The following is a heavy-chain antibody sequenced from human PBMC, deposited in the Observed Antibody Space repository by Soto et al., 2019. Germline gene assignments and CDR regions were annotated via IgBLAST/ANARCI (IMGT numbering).Heavy chain of an antibody. CDR3: AKGPQVWPSDAFDI. J-gene: IGHJ3*02. V-gene: IGHV3-30*18. Sequence: GGSLRLSCAASGFTFSSYGMHWVRQAPGKGLEWVAVISYDGSNKYYADSVKGRFTISRDNSKNTLYLQMNSLRAEDTAVYYCAKGPQVWPSDAFDIWGQGTMVTVSS. D-gene: IGHD5-18*01. CDR1: GFTFSSYG. CDR2: ISYDGSNK.